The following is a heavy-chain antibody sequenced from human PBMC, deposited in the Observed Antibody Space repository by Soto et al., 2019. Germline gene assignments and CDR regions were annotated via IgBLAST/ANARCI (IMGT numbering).Heavy chain of an antibody. CDR3: ARGGRDGFDI. CDR2: VYISGST. Sequence: QVQLQESGPGLVKPSETLSLTCTVSGGSISTYYWNWIRQSAGKGLEWIGRVYISGSTNYHPSLKSRVDRSVDTSNNQFSLKVTSVTAADTAVYYCARGGRDGFDIWGQGTMVTVSS. V-gene: IGHV4-4*07. CDR1: GGSISTYY. J-gene: IGHJ3*02.